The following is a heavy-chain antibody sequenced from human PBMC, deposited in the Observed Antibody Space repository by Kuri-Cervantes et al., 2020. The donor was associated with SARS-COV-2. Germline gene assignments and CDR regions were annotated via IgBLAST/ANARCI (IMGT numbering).Heavy chain of an antibody. CDR1: GFTVSSNY. V-gene: IGHV3-7*01. J-gene: IGHJ4*02. D-gene: IGHD1-26*01. CDR3: ARESRLGSGSYYSVDY. CDR2: IKQDGSEK. Sequence: GESLKISCAASGFTVSSNYMSWVRQAPGKGLEWVANIKQDGSEKYYVDSVKGRFTISRDNAKNSLYLQMNSLRAEDTAVYYCARESRLGSGSYYSVDYWGQGTLVTVSS.